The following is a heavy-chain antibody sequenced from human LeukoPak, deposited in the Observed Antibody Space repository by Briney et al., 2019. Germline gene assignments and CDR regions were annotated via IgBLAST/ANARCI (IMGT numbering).Heavy chain of an antibody. J-gene: IGHJ4*02. CDR2: ISAYTDNT. Sequence: ASVKVSCKASGYTFTSYGINWVRQAPEHPLEWLGWISAYTDNTNYAQKLQGRVTMTTDTSTSSAYMELRSLRSDDTAMYYCARAKLLVLPRDYWGQGTLVTVSS. CDR1: GYTFTSYG. CDR3: ARAKLLVLPRDY. V-gene: IGHV1-18*04. D-gene: IGHD2-21*01.